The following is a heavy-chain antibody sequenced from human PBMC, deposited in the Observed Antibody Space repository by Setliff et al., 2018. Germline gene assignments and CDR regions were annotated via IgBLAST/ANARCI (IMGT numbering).Heavy chain of an antibody. CDR3: AREYCSSTSCYGGYYYGMDV. CDR1: GFTFSSYS. D-gene: IGHD2-2*01. Sequence: SLRLSCAASGFTFSSYSMNWVRQAPGKGLEWVSYISSSSSYIYYADSVKGRFTISRDNAKNSLYLQMNSLSAEDTAVYYCAREYCSSTSCYGGYYYGMDVWGQGTTVTVSS. J-gene: IGHJ6*02. CDR2: ISSSSSYI. V-gene: IGHV3-21*01.